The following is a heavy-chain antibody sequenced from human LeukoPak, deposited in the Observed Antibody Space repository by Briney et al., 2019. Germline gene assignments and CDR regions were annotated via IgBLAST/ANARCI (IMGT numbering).Heavy chain of an antibody. D-gene: IGHD2-8*02. V-gene: IGHV4-30-2*01. CDR3: TSLTRADTGAHGQFDY. J-gene: IGHJ4*02. Sequence: SETLSLTCTVSSGSMSSGAYSWRWIRQPPGKGLEWIGYIYYSGNAYYSPFLESRVNISADTSRNQFSLKEESVTAAHTAVYYCTSLTRADTGAHGQFDYWGQGILVSVSS. CDR1: SGSMSSGAYS. CDR2: IYYSGNA.